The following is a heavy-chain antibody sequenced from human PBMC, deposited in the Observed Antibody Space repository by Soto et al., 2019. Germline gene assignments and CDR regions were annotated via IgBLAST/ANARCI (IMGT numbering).Heavy chain of an antibody. CDR1: GESINSSHG. CDR2: ISHSGST. J-gene: IGHJ4*01. V-gene: IGHV4-4*02. CDR3: AARHFWSGPRTETRLHY. D-gene: IGHD3-3*02. Sequence: QGQLQESGPGLVKPSGTLSLTSAVSGESINSSHGWDWVRQPPGKGLEWIGQISHSGSTNYNSSLTSRVTISVDKSKTHFSLKLTSVTAGDAAVDDWAARHFWSGPRTETRLHYWGHGPLVPASS.